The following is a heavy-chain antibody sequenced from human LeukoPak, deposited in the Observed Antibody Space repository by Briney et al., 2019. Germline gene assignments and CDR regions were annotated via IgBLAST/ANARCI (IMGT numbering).Heavy chain of an antibody. CDR3: ARGNYPSSFDS. Sequence: GGSLRLSCAASGFTLRNYWMHWVRQAPGKALVWVSHINGDGSNTGYADSVKGRFTISRDNAKNTLYLQINSLRAEDTAVYYCARGNYPSSFDSWGQGTLVTVSS. J-gene: IGHJ4*02. D-gene: IGHD5-24*01. CDR1: GFTLRNYW. CDR2: INGDGSNT. V-gene: IGHV3-74*01.